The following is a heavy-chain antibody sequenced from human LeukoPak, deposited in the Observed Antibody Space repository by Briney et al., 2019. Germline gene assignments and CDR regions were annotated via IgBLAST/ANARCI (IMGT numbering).Heavy chain of an antibody. CDR3: ARVNRRIDAFDI. J-gene: IGHJ3*02. CDR2: IYYSGST. CDR1: GGSISSGDYY. Sequence: SETLSLTCTVSGGSISSGDYYWSWIRQPPGKGLEWIGYIYYSGSTYYNPSLKSRVTISVDTSKNQFSLELSSVTAADTAVYYCARVNRRIDAFDIWGQGTMVTVSS. D-gene: IGHD1-14*01. V-gene: IGHV4-30-4*01.